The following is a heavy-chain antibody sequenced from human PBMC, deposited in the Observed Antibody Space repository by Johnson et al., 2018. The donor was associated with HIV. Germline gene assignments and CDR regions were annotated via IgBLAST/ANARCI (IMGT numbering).Heavy chain of an antibody. J-gene: IGHJ3*02. Sequence: VQLVESGGGLIQPGGSLRLSCAASGFTVSSNYMSWVRQAPGKGLAWGAAIYRGGSTYYADSVKGRFTISRDKSKNTLYLQMNSLRAEDTAVYYCARARARVTFDIWGQGTMVTVSS. D-gene: IGHD2-21*01. CDR2: IYRGGST. CDR1: GFTVSSNY. CDR3: ARARARVTFDI. V-gene: IGHV3-53*01.